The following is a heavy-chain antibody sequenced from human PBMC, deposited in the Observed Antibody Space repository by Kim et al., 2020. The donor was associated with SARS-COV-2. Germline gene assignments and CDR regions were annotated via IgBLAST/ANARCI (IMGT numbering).Heavy chain of an antibody. J-gene: IGHJ4*02. CDR2: ISYDGSNK. Sequence: GGSLRLSCAASGFTFSSYAMHWVRQAPGKGLEWVAVISYDGSNKYYADSVKGRFTISRDNSKNTLYLQMNSLRAEDTAVYYCAREMVRGVPWGYFDYWGQGTLVTVSS. D-gene: IGHD3-10*01. CDR3: AREMVRGVPWGYFDY. CDR1: GFTFSSYA. V-gene: IGHV3-30*04.